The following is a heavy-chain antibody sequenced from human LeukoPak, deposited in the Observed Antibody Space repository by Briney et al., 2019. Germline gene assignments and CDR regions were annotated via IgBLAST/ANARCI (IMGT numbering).Heavy chain of an antibody. CDR1: TFPFNTYA. CDR2: ISFDGNTI. CDR3: ARDRLSYGDYYFEY. D-gene: IGHD4-17*01. J-gene: IGHJ4*02. Sequence: QSGGSLRLSCAASTFPFNTYAMHWFRQAPGKGLEWVAVISFDGNTIYYAESVKGRFTISRDNSRNTLYLQMNSLRTEDTAVYFCARDRLSYGDYYFEYWGQGTLVTVPS. V-gene: IGHV3-30-3*01.